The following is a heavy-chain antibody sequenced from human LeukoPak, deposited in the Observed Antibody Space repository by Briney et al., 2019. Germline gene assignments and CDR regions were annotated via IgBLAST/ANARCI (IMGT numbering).Heavy chain of an antibody. CDR2: ITVNGGTT. D-gene: IGHD2-8*01. Sequence: GGSLRLSCVGCGLSIGNYAMTWVRQAPGKGLEWVSSITVNGGTTKYADSVRGRFTVSRDNSRNTVFLQMDSLRAEDTAVYYCAKDPNGDYIGSFDGWGQGTMVTVSS. V-gene: IGHV3-23*01. J-gene: IGHJ3*01. CDR3: AKDPNGDYIGSFDG. CDR1: GLSIGNYA.